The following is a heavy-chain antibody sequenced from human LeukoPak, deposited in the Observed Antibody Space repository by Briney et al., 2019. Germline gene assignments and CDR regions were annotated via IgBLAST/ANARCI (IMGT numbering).Heavy chain of an antibody. CDR2: INSDGSST. CDR1: GFTFSNYW. V-gene: IGHV3-74*01. Sequence: GGSLRLSCAASGFTFSNYWMHWVRQAPGKGLVWVSRINSDGSSTSYADSVKGRFTISRDNAKNTLYLQMNSLRAEDTAVYYCARGGAAYYYDSSGTSWGQGTMVTVSS. CDR3: ARGGAAYYYDSSGTS. D-gene: IGHD3-22*01. J-gene: IGHJ3*01.